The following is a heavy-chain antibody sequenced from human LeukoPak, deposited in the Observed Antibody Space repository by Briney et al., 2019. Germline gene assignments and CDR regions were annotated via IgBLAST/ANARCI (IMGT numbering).Heavy chain of an antibody. V-gene: IGHV3-23*01. D-gene: IGHD1-26*01. CDR1: GFTFSSYG. CDR2: ISGSGGST. J-gene: IGHJ4*02. CDR3: AKDRWELLGGFDY. Sequence: GGSLRLSCAASGFTFSSYGMSWVCQAPGKGLEWVSAISGSGGSTYYADSVKGRFTISRDNSKNTLYLQMNSLRAEDTAVYYCAKDRWELLGGFDYWGQGTLVTVSS.